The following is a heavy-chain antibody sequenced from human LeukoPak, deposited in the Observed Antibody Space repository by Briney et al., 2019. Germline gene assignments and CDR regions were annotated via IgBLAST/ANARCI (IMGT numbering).Heavy chain of an antibody. CDR3: AKDNIAQGSGSYLDY. D-gene: IGHD3-10*01. CDR1: GFTFSTYA. CDR2: VSYDGTKK. J-gene: IGHJ4*02. V-gene: IGHV3-30*18. Sequence: GGSLRFSCAASGFTFSTYAMHWVRQAPGKGLEWVAIVSYDGTKKDYADSVKGRFSISRDNSKNTLYLQMNSLRAEDTAIYYCAKDNIAQGSGSYLDYWGQGALVTVSS.